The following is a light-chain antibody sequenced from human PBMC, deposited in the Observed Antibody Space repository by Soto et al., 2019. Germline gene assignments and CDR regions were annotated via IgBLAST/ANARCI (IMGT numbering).Light chain of an antibody. Sequence: QSVLTQPPSVSGAPGQRVTISCTGSSSNIGANYDVHWYQQRPGTAPKLLIFANSNRPSGVPDRFSGSKSGTSASLVITGHQAEDEGDYYCQSYDSTLSARYVFGTGTKLTVL. CDR3: QSYDSTLSARYV. V-gene: IGLV1-40*01. CDR1: SSNIGANYD. J-gene: IGLJ1*01. CDR2: ANS.